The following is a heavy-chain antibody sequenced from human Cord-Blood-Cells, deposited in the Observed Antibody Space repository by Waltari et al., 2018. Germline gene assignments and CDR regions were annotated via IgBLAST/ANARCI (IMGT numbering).Heavy chain of an antibody. J-gene: IGHJ6*02. V-gene: IGHV2-26*01. Sequence: VTLKESGPVLVKPTETLTLTCTVPGFPLSNARMGVSWIRQLPGNALEWLAHIFSNYEKSYSTSLKSRLTISKDTSKSPVVLTMTNMDPVDTATYYCARIPWYDFWSGYYYYYGMDVWGQGTTVTDAS. CDR2: IFSNYEK. CDR1: GFPLSNARMG. D-gene: IGHD3-3*01. CDR3: ARIPWYDFWSGYYYYYGMDV.